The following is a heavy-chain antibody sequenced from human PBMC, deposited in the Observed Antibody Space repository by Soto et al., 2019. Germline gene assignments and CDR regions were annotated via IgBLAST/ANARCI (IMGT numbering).Heavy chain of an antibody. CDR1: GYSISSSNW. J-gene: IGHJ4*02. V-gene: IGHV4-28*01. CDR3: ARHRYYDILPPDY. D-gene: IGHD3-9*01. CDR2: IYYSGST. Sequence: PSETLSLTCAVSGYSISSSNWWGWIRQPPGKGLEWIGYIYYSGSTYYNPSLKSRVTTSVDTSKNQFSLKLSSVTAADTAVYYCARHRYYDILPPDYWGQGTLVTVSS.